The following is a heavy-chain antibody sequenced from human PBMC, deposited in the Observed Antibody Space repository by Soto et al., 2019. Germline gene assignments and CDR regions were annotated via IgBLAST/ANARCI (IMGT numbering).Heavy chain of an antibody. D-gene: IGHD2-2*01. CDR1: GYTLTELS. CDR2: FDPEDAET. CDR3: ARDQEPAAGYGMDV. J-gene: IGHJ6*02. Sequence: GSSVKVSCKVSGYTLTELSIHWVRQPPGKGLEWMGGFDPEDAETIYARRFQGRVTMTEDTSADTAYMELSSLRSDDTAVYSCARDQEPAAGYGMDVWGQGTTVTVSS. V-gene: IGHV1-24*01.